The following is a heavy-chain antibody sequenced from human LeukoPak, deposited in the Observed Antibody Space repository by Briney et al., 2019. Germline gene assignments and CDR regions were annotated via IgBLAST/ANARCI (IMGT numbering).Heavy chain of an antibody. CDR1: GGSFSGYY. V-gene: IGHV4-34*01. D-gene: IGHD5-12*01. Sequence: SETLSLTCPVYGGSFSGYYWSWIRQPPGKGREWIGEIHHSGSTNYNPSLKSRVTISVDTSKNQFSLKLSSVTAADTAVYYCARGRRVSVGWLRFPGWFDPWGQGTLVTVSS. CDR3: ARGRRVSVGWLRFPGWFDP. CDR2: IHHSGST. J-gene: IGHJ5*02.